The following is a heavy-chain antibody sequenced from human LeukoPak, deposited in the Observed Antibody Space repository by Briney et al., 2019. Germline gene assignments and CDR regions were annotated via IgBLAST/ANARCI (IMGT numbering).Heavy chain of an antibody. V-gene: IGHV4-59*08. Sequence: SETLSLTCTVSGGSISSYYWSWIRQPPGKGLEWIGYIYYSGSTNYNPSLKSRVTISVDTSKNQFSLKLSSVTAADAAVYYCASGIAAAGTSLDYWGQGTLVTVSS. D-gene: IGHD6-13*01. CDR3: ASGIAAAGTSLDY. CDR1: GGSISSYY. J-gene: IGHJ4*02. CDR2: IYYSGST.